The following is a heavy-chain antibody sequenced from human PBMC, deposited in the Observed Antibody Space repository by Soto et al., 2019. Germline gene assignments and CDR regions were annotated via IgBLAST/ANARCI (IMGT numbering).Heavy chain of an antibody. J-gene: IGHJ6*02. V-gene: IGHV3-33*01. D-gene: IGHD2-2*01. CDR3: ARAIGDIVVVPAAKYYYYGMDV. CDR2: IWYDGSNK. Sequence: GGSLRLSCAASGFTFSSYGMHWVRQAPGKWLEWVAVIWYDGSNKYYADSVKGRFTISRDNSKNTLYLQMNSLRAEDTAVYYCARAIGDIVVVPAAKYYYYGMDVWGQGTTVTVSS. CDR1: GFTFSSYG.